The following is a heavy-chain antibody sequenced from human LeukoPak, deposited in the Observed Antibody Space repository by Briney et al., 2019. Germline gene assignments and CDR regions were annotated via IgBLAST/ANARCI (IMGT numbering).Heavy chain of an antibody. CDR2: IYYSGST. CDR3: ARASRLYYYDSSGYTHDAFDI. J-gene: IGHJ3*02. D-gene: IGHD3-22*01. Sequence: SETLSLTCTVSGGSISSSSYYWGWIRQPPGKGLEWIGSIYYSGSTYYNPSLKSRVTISVDTSKNQFSLKLSSVTAADTAVYYCARASRLYYYDSSGYTHDAFDIWGQGTMVTVSS. V-gene: IGHV4-39*07. CDR1: GGSISSSSYY.